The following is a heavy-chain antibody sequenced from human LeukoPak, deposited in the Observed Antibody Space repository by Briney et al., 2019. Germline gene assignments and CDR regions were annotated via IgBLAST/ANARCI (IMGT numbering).Heavy chain of an antibody. CDR3: ARVVRGYCGGDCYSNWFDP. J-gene: IGHJ5*02. Sequence: SGTLSLTCAVSGGSISSSNWWSWVRQPPGKGLEWIGEIYHSGSTNYNPSLKSRVTISVDKSKNQFSLKLSSVTAADTAVYYCARVVRGYCGGDCYSNWFDPWGQGTLVTVSS. CDR2: IYHSGST. V-gene: IGHV4-4*02. D-gene: IGHD2-21*02. CDR1: GGSISSSNW.